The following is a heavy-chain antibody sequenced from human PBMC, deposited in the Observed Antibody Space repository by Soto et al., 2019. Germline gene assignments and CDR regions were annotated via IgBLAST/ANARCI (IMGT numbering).Heavy chain of an antibody. J-gene: IGHJ4*02. D-gene: IGHD6-19*01. CDR2: VSHDGRNT. CDR3: AKGGRQGLVTSACNY. Sequence: VQLVESGGGVVQPGRSLRLSCAASGFTFSDYAMHWVRQAPGKGLEWVAVVSHDGRNTHYADSVKGRFTISRDSSKNTVALEMTSLRAAGTAVYYCAKGGRQGLVTSACNYRGQGALVTVSS. V-gene: IGHV3-30*18. CDR1: GFTFSDYA.